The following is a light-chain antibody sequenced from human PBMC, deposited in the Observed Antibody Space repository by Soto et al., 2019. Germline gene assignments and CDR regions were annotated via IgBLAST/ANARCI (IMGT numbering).Light chain of an antibody. V-gene: IGLV2-14*01. J-gene: IGLJ2*01. CDR1: SSDIGGYDY. Sequence: QSALTQPASVSGSPGQSITLSCTGTSSDIGGYDYVSWYQRHPGKAPKLIIYDVNNRPSGVSNRFSGSKSGNTASLTISGLQAEDEDDYYCTSYASGSSHVVFGGGTKLTGL. CDR2: DVN. CDR3: TSYASGSSHVV.